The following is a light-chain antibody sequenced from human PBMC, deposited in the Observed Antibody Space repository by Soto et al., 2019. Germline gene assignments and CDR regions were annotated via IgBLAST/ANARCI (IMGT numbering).Light chain of an antibody. Sequence: IVLTQSPGPLSLSPGERATLSCRASQSVSNNYLAWYQQKPGQAPRLLIYGASNRATGIPDRFSGSGSGTDFTLTISSLQPEDFATYYCQQSYSTRWTFGQGTKVDIK. CDR2: GAS. V-gene: IGKV3-20*01. CDR3: QQSYSTRWT. CDR1: QSVSNNY. J-gene: IGKJ1*01.